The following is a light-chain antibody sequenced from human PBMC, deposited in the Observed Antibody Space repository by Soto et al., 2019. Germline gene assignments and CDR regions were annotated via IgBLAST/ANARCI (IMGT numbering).Light chain of an antibody. CDR1: QSISIS. Sequence: DIPMTQSPSSLSASVGDRVTITCRASQSISISLNWYQQKPGKAPNLLIYAASSLQSGVPSRFSGSVSGTDFTLTISSLQPEDFATYYCQQSYTTPYTFGQGTKLEIK. CDR2: AAS. V-gene: IGKV1-39*01. J-gene: IGKJ2*01. CDR3: QQSYTTPYT.